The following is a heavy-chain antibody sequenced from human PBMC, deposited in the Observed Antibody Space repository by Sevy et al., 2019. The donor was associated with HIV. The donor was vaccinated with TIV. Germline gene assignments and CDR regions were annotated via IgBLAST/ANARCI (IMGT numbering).Heavy chain of an antibody. CDR2: IYHSGYT. CDR1: GGSISSVNW. J-gene: IGHJ5*02. D-gene: IGHD3-16*01. CDR3: ARGGETPRGFDP. V-gene: IGHV4-4*02. Sequence: TLSLTCAVSGGSISSVNWWHWVRQPPGKGLEWIGEIYHSGYTNHNPSLKSRVTISVDNSKNQFSLKLSFVTAADTAVYYCARGGETPRGFDPWGQGSLVTVSS.